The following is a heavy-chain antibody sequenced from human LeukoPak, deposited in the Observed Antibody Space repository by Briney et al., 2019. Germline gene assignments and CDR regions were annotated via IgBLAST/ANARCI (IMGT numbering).Heavy chain of an antibody. CDR2: IIPIFGTA. CDR1: GYTFTGYY. V-gene: IGHV1-69*05. J-gene: IGHJ4*02. Sequence: ASVKVSCKASGYTFTGYYMHWVRQAPGQGLEWMGGIIPIFGTANYAQKFQGRVTITTDESTSTAYMELSSLRSEDTAVYYCARGPKGYFDYWGQGTLVTVSS. CDR3: ARGPKGYFDY.